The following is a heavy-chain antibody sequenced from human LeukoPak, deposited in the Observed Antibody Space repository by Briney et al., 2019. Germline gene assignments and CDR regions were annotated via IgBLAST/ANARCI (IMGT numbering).Heavy chain of an antibody. CDR1: GFTFVAYS. CDR3: ARDRWNYDE. J-gene: IGHJ4*02. CDR2: ISRGSDTI. V-gene: IGHV3-48*04. Sequence: GGSLRLSCTASGFTFVAYSVNWVRQAPGKGLEWISYISRGSDTIYYADSVKGRFTISRDNAKNSLYLQMNSLRAEDTAVYYCARDRWNYDEWGQGTLVTVSS. D-gene: IGHD1-7*01.